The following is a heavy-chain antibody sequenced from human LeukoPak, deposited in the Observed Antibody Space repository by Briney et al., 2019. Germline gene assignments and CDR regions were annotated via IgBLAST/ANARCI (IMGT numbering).Heavy chain of an antibody. D-gene: IGHD1-26*01. CDR3: AKGGSGTYPKGWFDP. V-gene: IGHV1-8*01. Sequence: ASVKVSCKASGYTFTSYDINWVRQATGQGLAWMGWMNPNSGNAGYAQKFQGRITMTRNTSISTAYMELNSLRSEDTAVYYCAKGGSGTYPKGWFDPWGQGTLVTVSS. CDR1: GYTFTSYD. CDR2: MNPNSGNA. J-gene: IGHJ5*02.